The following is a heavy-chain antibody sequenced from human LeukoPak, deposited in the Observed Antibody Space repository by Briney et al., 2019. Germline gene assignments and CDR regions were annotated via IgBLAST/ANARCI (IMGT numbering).Heavy chain of an antibody. J-gene: IGHJ3*02. CDR3: AREGDYTNGVCSDAFDI. CDR1: GGSISSYY. V-gene: IGHV4-59*01. Sequence: PAETLSLTCTVSGGSISSYYWSWIRQPPGKGLEWIGYIYYSGSTNYHPSLKSRVTRSVDTSKNQFSLKLSSVTAADTAVYYCAREGDYTNGVCSDAFDIWGQGTMVTVSS. CDR2: IYYSGST. D-gene: IGHD2-8*01.